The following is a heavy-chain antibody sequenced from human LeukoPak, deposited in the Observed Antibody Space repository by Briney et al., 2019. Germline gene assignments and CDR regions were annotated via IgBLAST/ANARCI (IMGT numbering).Heavy chain of an antibody. CDR3: ARNSGANVYTYSFQY. J-gene: IGHJ4*02. CDR1: GLTFDDYG. V-gene: IGHV3-20*04. CDR2: INWNGGTT. Sequence: GGSLRLSCVASGLTFDDYGMSWVRHAPGKGLEWVSGINWNGGTTTYADSVKGRFTISRDNAKNSLYLQMNSLRVEDTAFYYCARNSGANVYTYSFQYWGRGTLVTVSS. D-gene: IGHD1-26*01.